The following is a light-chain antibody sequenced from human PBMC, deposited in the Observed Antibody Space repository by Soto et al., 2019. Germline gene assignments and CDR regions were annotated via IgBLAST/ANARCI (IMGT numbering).Light chain of an antibody. J-gene: IGKJ3*01. Sequence: EIVMTQSPATLSVSPGERATLSCRASQSVSSNLAWYQQRPGQPPRLLIYGASTRATGIPARFSGSGSGTEFTLTISSLQSEYFAVYYCQQYSKWPLFTFGPGTRVDIK. V-gene: IGKV3-15*01. CDR1: QSVSSN. CDR3: QQYSKWPLFT. CDR2: GAS.